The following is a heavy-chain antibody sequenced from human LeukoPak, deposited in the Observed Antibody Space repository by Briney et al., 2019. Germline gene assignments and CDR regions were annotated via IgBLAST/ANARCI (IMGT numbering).Heavy chain of an antibody. D-gene: IGHD6-19*01. CDR2: ISGSGGST. J-gene: IGHJ4*02. V-gene: IGHV3-23*01. CDR3: AKDQSRYSSGWYVSDCFDY. CDR1: GFTFSSYA. Sequence: GGSLRLSCAASGFTFSSYAMSWVRQAPGKGLEWVSAISGSGGSTYYADSVKGRFTISRDNSKNTLYLQMNSLRAEDTAVYYCAKDQSRYSSGWYVSDCFDYWGQGTLVTVSS.